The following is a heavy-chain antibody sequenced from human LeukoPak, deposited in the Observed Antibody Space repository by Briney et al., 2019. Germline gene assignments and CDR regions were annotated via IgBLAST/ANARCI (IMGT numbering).Heavy chain of an antibody. J-gene: IGHJ6*02. Sequence: PSETLFLTCTVSGGSISSYYWSWIRQPPGKGLEWIGYIYYSGSTNYNPSLKSRVTISVDTSKNQFSLKLSSVTAADTAVYYCARMGSSGWYYYYGMDVWGQGTTVTVSS. CDR2: IYYSGST. V-gene: IGHV4-59*08. CDR1: GGSISSYY. CDR3: ARMGSSGWYYYYGMDV. D-gene: IGHD6-19*01.